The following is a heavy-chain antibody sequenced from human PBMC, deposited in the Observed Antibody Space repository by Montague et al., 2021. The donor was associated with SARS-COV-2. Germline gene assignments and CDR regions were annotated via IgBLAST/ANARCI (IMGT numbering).Heavy chain of an antibody. Sequence: SETLSLICAVSRVSFSNYYWTWIRQSPGKGLECIGELNQGGAPNYTPSLKSRVTKSLATSKKQISLKLNSVTVADTAVFFCARGRPVQGSFRHFDSISSGALDIWAQGSLVIVSS. V-gene: IGHV4-34*01. CDR2: LNQGGAP. CDR1: RVSFSNYY. CDR3: ARGRPVQGSFRHFDSISSGALDI. J-gene: IGHJ3*02. D-gene: IGHD3-9*01.